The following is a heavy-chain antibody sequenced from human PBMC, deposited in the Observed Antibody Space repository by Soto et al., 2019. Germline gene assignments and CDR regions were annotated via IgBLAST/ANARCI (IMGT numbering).Heavy chain of an antibody. J-gene: IGHJ6*02. CDR1: GGSISSYY. Sequence: SETLSLTCTVSGGSISSYYWSWIRQPPGKGLEWIGYIYYSGSTNYNPSLKSRVTISVDTSKNQFSLKLSSVTAADTAVYYCARTLVVAATNNYYGMDVWGQGTTVTVSS. V-gene: IGHV4-59*01. CDR3: ARTLVVAATNNYYGMDV. D-gene: IGHD2-15*01. CDR2: IYYSGST.